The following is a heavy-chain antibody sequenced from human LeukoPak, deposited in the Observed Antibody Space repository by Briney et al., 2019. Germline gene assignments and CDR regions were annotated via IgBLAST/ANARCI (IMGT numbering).Heavy chain of an antibody. Sequence: PGGSLRLSRAASGFIFSSYWMNWVRQAPGKGLEWVANIKEDGSAKYYVDSVKGRFTISRDNAKNSLYLQMNSLRAEDTAVYYCVMDMDGWGQGTTVTVSS. V-gene: IGHV3-7*05. CDR1: GFIFSSYW. CDR3: VMDMDG. J-gene: IGHJ6*02. CDR2: IKEDGSAK.